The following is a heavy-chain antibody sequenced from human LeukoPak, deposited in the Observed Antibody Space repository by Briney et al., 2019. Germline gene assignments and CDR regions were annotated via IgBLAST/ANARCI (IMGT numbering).Heavy chain of an antibody. Sequence: GGSLRLSCAASGFTFSSYAMHWVRQAPGKGLEWVAVISYDGSNKYYADSVKGRFTISRDNSKNTLYLQMNSLRAEDTAVYYCARLLWFGELHLPPLDYWGQGTLVTVSS. CDR2: ISYDGSNK. CDR3: ARLLWFGELHLPPLDY. CDR1: GFTFSSYA. V-gene: IGHV3-30-3*01. D-gene: IGHD3-10*01. J-gene: IGHJ4*02.